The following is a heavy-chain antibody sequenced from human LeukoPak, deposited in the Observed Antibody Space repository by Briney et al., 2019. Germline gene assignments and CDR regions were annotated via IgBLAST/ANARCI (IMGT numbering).Heavy chain of an antibody. J-gene: IGHJ3*02. CDR2: ISGSGGST. CDR3: ARDFHRRYYDSSGYNAFDI. V-gene: IGHV3-23*01. D-gene: IGHD3-22*01. CDR1: GFTFSSYG. Sequence: GGSLRLSCAASGFTFSSYGMSWVRQAPGKGLEWVSAISGSGGSTYYADSVKGRFTISRDNSKNTLYLQMNSLRAEDTAVCYCARDFHRRYYDSSGYNAFDIWGQGTMVTVSS.